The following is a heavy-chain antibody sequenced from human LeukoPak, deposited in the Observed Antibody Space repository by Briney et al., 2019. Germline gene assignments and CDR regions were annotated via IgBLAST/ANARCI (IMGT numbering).Heavy chain of an antibody. D-gene: IGHD1-26*01. CDR3: ARGKWEVRFDN. CDR2: INHSGST. J-gene: IGHJ4*02. V-gene: IGHV4-34*01. CDR1: GGSFSGYY. Sequence: SETLSLTCAVYGGSFSGYYWSWIRQPPGKGLGWIGEINHSGSTNYNPSLTSRVTISVDTSKNQFSLKLSSVTAADTAVYYCARGKWEVRFDNWGQGTLVTVSS.